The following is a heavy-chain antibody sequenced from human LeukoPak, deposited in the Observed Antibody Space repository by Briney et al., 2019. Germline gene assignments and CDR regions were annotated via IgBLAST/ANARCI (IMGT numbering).Heavy chain of an antibody. CDR2: INTNTGNP. CDR1: GYTFTSYA. D-gene: IGHD2-2*01. Sequence: ASVKVSCKASGYTFTSYAMNWVRQAPGQGLEWMGWINTNTGNPTYAQGFTGRFAFSLDTSVSTAYLQISSLKAEDTAVYYCASPKESDPAKFDYWGQGTLVTVSS. CDR3: ASPKESDPAKFDY. J-gene: IGHJ4*02. V-gene: IGHV7-4-1*02.